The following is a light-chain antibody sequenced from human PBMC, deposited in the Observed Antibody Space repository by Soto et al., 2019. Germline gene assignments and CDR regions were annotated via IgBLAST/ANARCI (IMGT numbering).Light chain of an antibody. CDR3: QVWDSISDHFV. J-gene: IGLJ1*01. CDR2: DDN. Sequence: SYELTQPPSVSVAPGQTARISCGGNNIGSKSVHWFQQKPGQAPVLVVYDDNDRPSGIPERFSGSNSGNTATLTIGRVEAGDEADYYCQVWDSISDHFVFGTGTKLTVL. V-gene: IGLV3-21*02. CDR1: NIGSKS.